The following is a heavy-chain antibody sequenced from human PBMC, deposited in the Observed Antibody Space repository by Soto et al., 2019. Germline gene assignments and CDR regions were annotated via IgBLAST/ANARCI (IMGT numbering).Heavy chain of an antibody. CDR3: ARRSLRGVFVDY. D-gene: IGHD2-8*01. CDR2: IYYSGST. J-gene: IGHJ4*02. CDR1: GGSISSGDYY. V-gene: IGHV4-30-4*01. Sequence: QVQLQESGAGLVKPSQTLSLTCTVSGGSISSGDYYWSWIRQPPGKGLEWIGYIYYSGSTYYNPSLKSRVTIPAYPSKIQFALRLNSLTAEDPAVYYCARRSLRGVFVDYWGQGPLVTVSP.